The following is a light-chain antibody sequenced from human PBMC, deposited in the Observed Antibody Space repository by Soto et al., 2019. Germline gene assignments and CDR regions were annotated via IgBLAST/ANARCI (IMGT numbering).Light chain of an antibody. Sequence: DIQMTQSPSSLSASVGDRVTITCRASQSISSYLNWYQQKPGKAPKLLIYAASSLQSGVPSRFSGSGSGTVFTIIISRLQPEDFATYYCQQSYSTPWTFGQGTKVEIK. CDR1: QSISSY. CDR3: QQSYSTPWT. V-gene: IGKV1-39*01. CDR2: AAS. J-gene: IGKJ1*01.